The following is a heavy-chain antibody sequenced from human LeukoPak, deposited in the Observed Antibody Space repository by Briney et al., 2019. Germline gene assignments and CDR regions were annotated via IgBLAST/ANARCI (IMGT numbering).Heavy chain of an antibody. CDR1: GFTFSTYG. V-gene: IGHV3-30*18. CDR3: AKDLRITIFGVVIMDFMEFDP. CDR2: ISYDGSNK. D-gene: IGHD3-3*01. Sequence: TGGSLRLSCAASGFTFSTYGMHWVRQAPGKGLEWVAVISYDGSNKYYADSVKGRFTISRDNSKNTLYLQMNSLRAEDTAVYYCAKDLRITIFGVVIMDFMEFDPWGQGTLVTVSS. J-gene: IGHJ5*02.